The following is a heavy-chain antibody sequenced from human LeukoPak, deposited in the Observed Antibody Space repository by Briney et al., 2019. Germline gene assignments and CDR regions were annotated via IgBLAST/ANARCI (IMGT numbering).Heavy chain of an antibody. V-gene: IGHV4-38-2*02. CDR2: IYHSGST. CDR1: GYSISSGYY. Sequence: SETLSLTCTVSGYSISSGYYWGWIRQPPGKGLEWIGSIYHSGSTYYNPSLKSRVTISVDASKNQFSPKLSSVTAADTAVYYCARRDYSNGGFDYWGQGTLVTVSS. CDR3: ARRDYSNGGFDY. D-gene: IGHD4-11*01. J-gene: IGHJ4*02.